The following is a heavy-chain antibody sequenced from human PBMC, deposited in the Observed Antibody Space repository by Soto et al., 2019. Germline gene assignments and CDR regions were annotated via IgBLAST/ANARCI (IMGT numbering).Heavy chain of an antibody. CDR2: IYYSGST. D-gene: IGHD3-9*01. Sequence: HVQLQESGPGLVKPSKTRSLTCTVSGGSISSGDYYWIWIRQPPGQGLESTGYIYYSGSTYYNPSPKSRVTISVNTSKNQFSLKLSSVPAADTAVYYCARYIPYYDILTGGGWFYPWGQGTLVTVSS. CDR3: ARYIPYYDILTGGGWFYP. V-gene: IGHV4-30-4*01. J-gene: IGHJ5*02. CDR1: GGSISSGDYY.